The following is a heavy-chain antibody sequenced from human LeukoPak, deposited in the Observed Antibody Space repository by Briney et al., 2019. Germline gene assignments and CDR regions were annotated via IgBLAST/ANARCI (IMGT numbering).Heavy chain of an antibody. CDR2: IYTSGST. Sequence: PSETLSLTCNVSGRSISSGHYWSCIRQHPGKGLEWSGRIYTSGSTNYNPSLKSRVTMSVDTSKNQFSLKLSSVTAADTAVYYCARDLEYWGQGTLVTVSS. D-gene: IGHD1-1*01. CDR1: GRSISSGHY. V-gene: IGHV4-4*07. CDR3: ARDLEY. J-gene: IGHJ4*02.